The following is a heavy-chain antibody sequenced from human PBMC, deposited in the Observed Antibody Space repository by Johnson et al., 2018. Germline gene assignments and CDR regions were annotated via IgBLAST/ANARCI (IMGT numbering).Heavy chain of an antibody. CDR2: FDPEDGET. D-gene: IGHD3-3*01. V-gene: IGHV1-24*01. J-gene: IGHJ6*03. CDR1: GYSLTDLP. CDR3: ATYTPRYDFWSASWPSYWYMDA. Sequence: QVQLVQSGAEVKKPGASVTVSCKVSGYSLTDLPMHWVRQAPGKGLEWVGGFDPEDGETIYAQKFQGRVNMTEDTSADTAYMELSSLRSEDTAVYYCATYTPRYDFWSASWPSYWYMDAWGKGTTITVSS.